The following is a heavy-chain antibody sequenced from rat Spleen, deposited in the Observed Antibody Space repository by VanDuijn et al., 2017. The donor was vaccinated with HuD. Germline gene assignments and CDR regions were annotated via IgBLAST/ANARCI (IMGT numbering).Heavy chain of an antibody. Sequence: VQLKESGPGLVQPSQTLSLTCTVSGFSLTDYSVHWVRQPPGKGLEWMGVMWSGGSTAYNSALKSRLSISRDTSKSQVFLKMNSLQPEDTGTYYCARHDYSGDVDFEYWGQGVMVTVSS. J-gene: IGHJ2*01. CDR2: MWSGGST. D-gene: IGHD1-1*01. V-gene: IGHV2S63*01. CDR3: ARHDYSGDVDFEY. CDR1: GFSLTDYS.